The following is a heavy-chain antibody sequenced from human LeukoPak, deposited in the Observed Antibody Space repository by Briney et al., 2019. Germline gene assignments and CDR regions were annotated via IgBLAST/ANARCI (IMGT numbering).Heavy chain of an antibody. CDR3: ARHSDTAMVDYFDY. CDR1: GGSISSSSYY. J-gene: IGHJ4*02. Sequence: TSETLSLTCTVSGGSISSSSYYWGWIRQPPGKGLEWIGSIYYSGSTYYNPSLKSRVTISVDTSKNQFSLKPSSVTAADTAVYYCARHSDTAMVDYFDYWGQGTLVTVSS. D-gene: IGHD5-18*01. V-gene: IGHV4-39*01. CDR2: IYYSGST.